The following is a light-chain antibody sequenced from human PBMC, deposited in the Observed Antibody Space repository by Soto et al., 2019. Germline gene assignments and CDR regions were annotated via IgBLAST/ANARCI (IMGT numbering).Light chain of an antibody. V-gene: IGKV1-27*01. J-gene: IGKJ5*01. Sequence: DIRMTQSPPSLSASVGDRVTITCRASQGISNYLAWYQQKAGKVPQVLIYGASTLQSRVPSRFSGGGSGTEFTLTISGLQIEDLATYYCQVYNNGPPGFGQGTRLEIK. CDR1: QGISNY. CDR2: GAS. CDR3: QVYNNGPPG.